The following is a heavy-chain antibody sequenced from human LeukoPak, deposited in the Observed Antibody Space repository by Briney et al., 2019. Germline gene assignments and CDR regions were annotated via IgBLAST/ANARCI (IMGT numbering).Heavy chain of an antibody. CDR3: VRGAYSSSWLNFDY. J-gene: IGHJ4*02. CDR1: GFTFSSHS. V-gene: IGHV3-21*01. CDR2: ISSSSSYI. Sequence: GGTLRLSCAASGFTFSSHSMNWVRQAPGKGLEWVSSISSSSSYIYYADSVKGRFTVSRDNSKNTLYLQMNSLRAEDTAVYYCVRGAYSSSWLNFDYWGQGTLVTVSS. D-gene: IGHD6-13*01.